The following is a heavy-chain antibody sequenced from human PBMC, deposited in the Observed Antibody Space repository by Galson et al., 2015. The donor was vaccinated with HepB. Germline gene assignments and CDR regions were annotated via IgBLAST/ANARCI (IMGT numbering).Heavy chain of an antibody. CDR2: IKQDGSEK. J-gene: IGHJ3*02. D-gene: IGHD3-22*01. CDR1: GFTFSSYW. Sequence: SLRLSCAASGFTFSSYWMSWVRQAPGKGLEWVANIKQDGSEKYYVDSVKGRFTISRDNAKNSLYLQMNSLRAEDTAVYYCARAPGYYYDSSGYYCDAFDIWGQGTMVTVSS. V-gene: IGHV3-7*03. CDR3: ARAPGYYYDSSGYYCDAFDI.